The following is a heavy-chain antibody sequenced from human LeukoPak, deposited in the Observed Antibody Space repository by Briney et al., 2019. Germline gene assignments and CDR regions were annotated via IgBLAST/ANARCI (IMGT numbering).Heavy chain of an antibody. CDR1: GFTFSNYG. CDR2: ISYDGSNK. V-gene: IGHV3-30*18. CDR3: AKAVSYSSSWYGIDY. D-gene: IGHD6-13*01. Sequence: PGGSLRLSCAVSGFTFSNYGMHWVRQAPGKGLEWVAVISYDGSNKYYADSVKGRFTISRDNSKNTLYLQMNSLRAEDTAVYYCAKAVSYSSSWYGIDYWGQGTLVTVSS. J-gene: IGHJ4*02.